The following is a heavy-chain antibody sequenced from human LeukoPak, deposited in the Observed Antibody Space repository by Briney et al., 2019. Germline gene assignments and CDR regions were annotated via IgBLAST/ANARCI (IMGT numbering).Heavy chain of an antibody. CDR3: ARVRLRFYYGSGSYYSSFDY. CDR2: INHSGST. D-gene: IGHD3-10*01. V-gene: IGHV4-39*07. Sequence: PSETLSLTCTVSGGSISSGDYYWSWIRQPPGKGLEWIGEINHSGSTNYNPSLKSRVTISVDTSKNQFSLKLSSVTAADTAVYYCARVRLRFYYGSGSYYSSFDYWGQGTLVTVSS. J-gene: IGHJ4*02. CDR1: GGSISSGDYY.